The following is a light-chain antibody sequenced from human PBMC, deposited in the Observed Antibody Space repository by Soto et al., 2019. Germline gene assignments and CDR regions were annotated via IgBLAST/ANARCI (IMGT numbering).Light chain of an antibody. J-gene: IGKJ4*01. CDR2: DAS. CDR1: QGISNY. Sequence: DIQMTQFPSSLSASVGDGVTLTCQASQGISNYLNWYQQKPGKAPKLLIYDASTLETGVPSRFSGSGYGTEFTFTISGLQPEDVATYYCQQYESLVHFGGGTKVEIK. CDR3: QQYESLVH. V-gene: IGKV1-33*01.